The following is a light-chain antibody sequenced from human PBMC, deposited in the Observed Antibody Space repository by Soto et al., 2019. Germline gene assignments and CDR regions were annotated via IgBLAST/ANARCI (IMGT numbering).Light chain of an antibody. CDR2: DAN. CDR1: TGDVGAYNF. V-gene: IGLV2-11*01. J-gene: IGLJ2*01. CDR3: SSYTTYSSLVV. Sequence: QSALTQPRSVSGSPGQSVTISCTGTTGDVGAYNFVSWYQLYPGKAPKLMIYDANKRPSGVPDRFSASKSGNTASLTISGLQTDDEAEYYCSSYTTYSSLVVFGGGTKLTVL.